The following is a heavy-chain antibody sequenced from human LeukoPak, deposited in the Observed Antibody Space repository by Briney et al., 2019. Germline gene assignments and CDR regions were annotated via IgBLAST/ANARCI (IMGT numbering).Heavy chain of an antibody. CDR1: GDSVSRSDSY. Sequence: SETLSLTCSVSGDSVSRSDSYWDWIRQPPGKGLEWIGTIYYSGRTYYSPSLKSRVTMSVAPSKNQFSLNLSSVTAADTAVYYCARELPLVGAYYFDYWGQGTLVTVSS. V-gene: IGHV4-39*02. CDR3: ARELPLVGAYYFDY. J-gene: IGHJ4*02. D-gene: IGHD1-26*01. CDR2: IYYSGRT.